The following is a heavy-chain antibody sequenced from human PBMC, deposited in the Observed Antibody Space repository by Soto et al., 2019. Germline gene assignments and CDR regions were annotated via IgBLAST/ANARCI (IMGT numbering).Heavy chain of an antibody. V-gene: IGHV3-9*01. J-gene: IGHJ6*02. CDR1: GFKFGDYA. CDR3: AKDRGPCSGNKCSSLYYYYGMDV. Sequence: LRLSCEASGFKFGDYAMHWVRQAPGKGLEWVSGVSWNSEIVGYADSVKGRFTISRDNAKNSLYLEMNSLRTEDTALYYCAKDRGPCSGNKCSSLYYYYGMDVWGQGTTVTVSS. D-gene: IGHD2-15*01. CDR2: VSWNSEIV.